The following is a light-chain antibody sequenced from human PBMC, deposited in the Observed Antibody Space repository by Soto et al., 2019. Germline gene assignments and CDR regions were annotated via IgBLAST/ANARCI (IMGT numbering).Light chain of an antibody. J-gene: IGKJ4*01. CDR1: QHVANY. CDR3: QHYNNWPLT. CDR2: ATS. Sequence: IVLTPSPCTLPFSPGERAALSCRAMQHVANYLDWCQQKPGQTPRLPIYATSTRATGIPARFSGSGSGAEFTLTTSSLQSEDFAVYYCQHYNNWPLTFGGGTKVDIK. V-gene: IGKV3-15*01.